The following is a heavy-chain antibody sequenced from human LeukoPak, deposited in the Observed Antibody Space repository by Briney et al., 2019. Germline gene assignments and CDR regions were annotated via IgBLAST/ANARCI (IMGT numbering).Heavy chain of an antibody. CDR2: IWYDASNK. D-gene: IGHD5-18*01. CDR3: AKDLIAYSYGYAGRSNFDY. Sequence: GGSLRLSCAASGISFRSYGMHWVRQAPGKGLEWVTFIWYDASNKYYAESVKGRFTISRDNSKNTLYLQMNSLRAEDTAIYYCAKDLIAYSYGYAGRSNFDYWGQGTLVTVSS. CDR1: GISFRSYG. J-gene: IGHJ4*02. V-gene: IGHV3-30*02.